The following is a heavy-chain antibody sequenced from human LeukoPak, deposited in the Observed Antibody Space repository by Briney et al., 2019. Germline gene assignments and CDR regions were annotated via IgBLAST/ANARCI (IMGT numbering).Heavy chain of an antibody. D-gene: IGHD5-12*01. J-gene: IGHJ4*02. CDR2: ISYDGSNK. CDR3: ARGFDIVATIEYYFDY. V-gene: IGHV3-30*04. CDR1: GFTFSSYA. Sequence: GGSLRLSCAASGFTFSSYAMHWVRQAPGKGLEWVAVISYDGSNKYYADSVKGRFTISRDNSKNTLYLQMNSLRAEDTAVYYCARGFDIVATIEYYFDYWGQGTLVTVSS.